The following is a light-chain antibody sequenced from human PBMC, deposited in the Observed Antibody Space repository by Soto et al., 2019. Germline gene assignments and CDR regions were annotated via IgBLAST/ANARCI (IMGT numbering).Light chain of an antibody. CDR3: SSYAGTYIV. V-gene: IGLV2-8*01. CDR2: DAS. CDR1: SSDVGGYDY. J-gene: IGLJ1*01. Sequence: QSVLTQPPSASGSPGQSVAISCTGTSSDVGGYDYVSWYQQHPGKAPKLMIYDASKRPSGVPDRFSGSKSGNTASLTVSGLQAEDEADYYCSSYAGTYIVFGTGTKVTVL.